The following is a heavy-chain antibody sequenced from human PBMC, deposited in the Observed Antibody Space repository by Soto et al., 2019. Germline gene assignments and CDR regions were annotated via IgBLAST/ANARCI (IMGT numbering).Heavy chain of an antibody. Sequence: QVQLVQSGAEVKKPGASVKVSCKASGYTFTSYDINWVRQATGQGLEWMGWMNANSGNTGYAQKLQGRVTRTRNTTISTTYMELSSLRSEDTAVYYCAGPLYGDRVDNWGQGYLVTVCS. J-gene: IGHJ4*02. D-gene: IGHD4-17*01. CDR1: GYTFTSYD. CDR3: AGPLYGDRVDN. V-gene: IGHV1-8*01. CDR2: MNANSGNT.